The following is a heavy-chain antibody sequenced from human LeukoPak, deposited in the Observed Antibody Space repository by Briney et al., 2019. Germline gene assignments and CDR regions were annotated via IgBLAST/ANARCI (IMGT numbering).Heavy chain of an antibody. Sequence: EASVKVSCKCSGYSFTSYWIGWVRQMPGKGLEWMGIISPGDSKTIYSPSFQGQVTISVDKSISTAYLQWSSLKASGTAMYYCARLRGSGYDRFDYWGQGTLVTVSS. CDR2: ISPGDSKT. CDR1: GYSFTSYW. CDR3: ARLRGSGYDRFDY. V-gene: IGHV5-51*01. D-gene: IGHD5-12*01. J-gene: IGHJ4*02.